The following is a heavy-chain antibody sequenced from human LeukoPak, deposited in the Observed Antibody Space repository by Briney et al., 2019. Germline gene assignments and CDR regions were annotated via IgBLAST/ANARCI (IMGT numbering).Heavy chain of an antibody. CDR1: GFTFSSYA. D-gene: IGHD3-10*01. J-gene: IGHJ4*02. V-gene: IGHV3-23*01. Sequence: GGSLRLSCAASGFTFSSYAMSWVRQAPGKGLEWVSAISGSGGSTYYADSVKGRFTISRDNSKNTLYLQMNSLRAEDTAVYYCAKGGPEGPRGSGSYSRHDYWGQGTLVTVSS. CDR2: ISGSGGST. CDR3: AKGGPEGPRGSGSYSRHDY.